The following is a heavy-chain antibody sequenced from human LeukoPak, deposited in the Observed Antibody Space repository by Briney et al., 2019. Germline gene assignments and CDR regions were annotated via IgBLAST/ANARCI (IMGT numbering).Heavy chain of an antibody. CDR3: AKLHTTVTTIGFDY. Sequence: GGSLRLSCAASGFTFSSYSMKWVRQAPGKGLEWVAVISYDGSNKYYADSVKGRFTISRDNSKNTLYLQMNSLRAEDTAVYYCAKLHTTVTTIGFDYWGQGTLVTVSS. CDR2: ISYDGSNK. V-gene: IGHV3-30*18. CDR1: GFTFSSYS. J-gene: IGHJ4*02. D-gene: IGHD4-17*01.